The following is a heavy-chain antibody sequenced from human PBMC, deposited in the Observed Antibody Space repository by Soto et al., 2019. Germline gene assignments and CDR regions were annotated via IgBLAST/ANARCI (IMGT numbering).Heavy chain of an antibody. CDR3: ARVGLYDFWSGSRTQPMDV. J-gene: IGHJ6*02. CDR1: GFTFSSYG. D-gene: IGHD3-3*01. Sequence: PGGSLRLSCAASGFTFSSYGMHWVRQAPGKGLEWVAVIWYDGSNKYYADSVKGRFTISRDNSKNTLYLQMNSLRAEDTAVYYCARVGLYDFWSGSRTQPMDVWGQGTTVTVSS. CDR2: IWYDGSNK. V-gene: IGHV3-33*01.